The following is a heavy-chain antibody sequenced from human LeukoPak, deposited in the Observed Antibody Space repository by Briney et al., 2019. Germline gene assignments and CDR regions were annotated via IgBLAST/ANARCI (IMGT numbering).Heavy chain of an antibody. CDR2: IIPILGIA. V-gene: IGHV1-69*04. D-gene: IGHD2-2*02. CDR3: ARVVGPDCSSTSCYTGILYYYYGMDV. J-gene: IGHJ6*02. Sequence: SVKVSCKASGGTFSSYAISWVRQAPGQGLEWMGRIIPILGIANYARKFQGRVTITADKSTSTAYMELSSLRSEDTAVYYCARVVGPDCSSTSCYTGILYYYYGMDVWGQGTTVTVSS. CDR1: GGTFSSYA.